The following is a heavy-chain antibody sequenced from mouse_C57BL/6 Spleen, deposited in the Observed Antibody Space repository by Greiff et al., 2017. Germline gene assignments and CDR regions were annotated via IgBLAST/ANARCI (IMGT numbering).Heavy chain of an antibody. V-gene: IGHV5-17*01. CDR2: ISSGSSTI. Sequence: EVKLVESGGGLVKPGGSLKLFCAASGFTFSDYGMHWVRQAPEKGLEWVAYISSGSSTIYYADTVKGRFTISRDNAKNTLFLQMTSLRSEDTAMYYCARGGYDYEVPLSFDVWGTGTTVTVSS. J-gene: IGHJ1*03. CDR1: GFTFSDYG. CDR3: ARGGYDYEVPLSFDV. D-gene: IGHD2-4*01.